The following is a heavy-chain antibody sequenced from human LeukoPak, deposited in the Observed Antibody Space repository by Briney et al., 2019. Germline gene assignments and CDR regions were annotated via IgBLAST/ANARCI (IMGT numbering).Heavy chain of an antibody. V-gene: IGHV4-59*01. J-gene: IGHJ5*02. CDR2: IYYSGST. Sequence: PSETLSLTCTVSGGSISSYYWSWIRQPPGKGLEWIGYIYYSGSTNYNPSLKSRVTISVDTSKNQFSLKLSSVTAADTAVYYCARVKFVRCSWHLYNWFDPWGQGTLVTVSS. CDR1: GGSISSYY. CDR3: ARVKFVRCSWHLYNWFDP. D-gene: IGHD6-13*01.